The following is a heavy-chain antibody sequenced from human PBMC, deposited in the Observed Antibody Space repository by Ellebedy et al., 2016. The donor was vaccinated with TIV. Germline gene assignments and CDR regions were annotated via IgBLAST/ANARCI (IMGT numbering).Heavy chain of an antibody. CDR2: INAGNGNT. J-gene: IGHJ4*02. Sequence: ASVKVSXXASGYTFTSYAMHWVRQAPGQRLEWMGWINAGNGNTKYSQKFQGRVTITRDTSASTAYMELSSLRSEDTAVYYCARDPGEQWLANRFDYWGQGTLVTVSS. V-gene: IGHV1-3*01. D-gene: IGHD6-19*01. CDR1: GYTFTSYA. CDR3: ARDPGEQWLANRFDY.